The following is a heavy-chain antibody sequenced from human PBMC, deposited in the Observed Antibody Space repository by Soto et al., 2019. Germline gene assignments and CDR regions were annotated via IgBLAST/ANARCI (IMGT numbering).Heavy chain of an antibody. J-gene: IGHJ4*02. CDR2: IYWNDDA. Sequence: QITLKESGPTLMKPTQTLTLTCTFSGFSLSTNEVGVGWIRQPPGKALEWLALIYWNDDARYSPPLKNRLTITKDTSKNQVVLTMTNMDPVDTATYYCIHDGKLGYTGYDRFDYWGQGTLVTVSS. CDR3: IHDGKLGYTGYDRFDY. CDR1: GFSLSTNEVG. V-gene: IGHV2-5*01. D-gene: IGHD5-12*01.